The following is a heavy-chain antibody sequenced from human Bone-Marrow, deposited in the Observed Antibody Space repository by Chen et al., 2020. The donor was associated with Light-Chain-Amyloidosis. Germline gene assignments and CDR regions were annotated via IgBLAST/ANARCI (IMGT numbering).Heavy chain of an antibody. Sequence: QVQLVESGGGVVQPGRSLRLSRAASGFTCSSYAMHGVRQAPGKGLEWVAVISYDGSNKYYADSVKGRFTISRDNSKNTLYLQMNSLRAEDTAVYYCARVSIWGQGTMVTVSS. J-gene: IGHJ3*02. CDR3: ARVSI. V-gene: IGHV3-30-3*01. CDR1: GFTCSSYA. CDR2: ISYDGSNK.